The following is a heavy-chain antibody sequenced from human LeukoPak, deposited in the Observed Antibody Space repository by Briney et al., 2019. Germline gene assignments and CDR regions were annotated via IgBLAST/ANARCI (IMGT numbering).Heavy chain of an antibody. CDR2: IKKEGSEK. CDR1: GFTFSSYW. J-gene: IGHJ4*02. Sequence: GGSLRLSCAASGFTFSSYWMSWVRQAPGKGLEWVANIKKEGSEKYYVDSVKGRFTIYRDKAKTSLYLQMNSLRAEDTAVYYCARDLSGVTGYTYGRGIDYWGQGTLVTVSS. CDR3: ARDLSGVTGYTYGRGIDY. D-gene: IGHD5-18*01. V-gene: IGHV3-7*01.